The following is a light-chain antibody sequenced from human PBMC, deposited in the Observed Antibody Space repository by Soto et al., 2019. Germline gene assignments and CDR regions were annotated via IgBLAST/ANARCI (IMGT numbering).Light chain of an antibody. CDR1: SSNIGGNS. V-gene: IGLV1-51*01. CDR2: DDD. J-gene: IGLJ1*01. Sequence: QSVPTQPPSVSAAPGQRVTISCPGSSSNIGGNSVSWYQQLPGTAPTLLIYDDDKRPSGISDRCSGSTSGTSTSLGITGFQTGDEAVYYCGSWDSSLSAYVFGTGTKLTV. CDR3: GSWDSSLSAYV.